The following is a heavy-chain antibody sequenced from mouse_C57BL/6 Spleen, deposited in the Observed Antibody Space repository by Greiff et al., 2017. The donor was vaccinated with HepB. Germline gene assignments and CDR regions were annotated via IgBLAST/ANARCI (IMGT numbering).Heavy chain of an antibody. J-gene: IGHJ2*01. V-gene: IGHV1-78*01. D-gene: IGHD2-3*01. Sequence: VQLQQSDAELVKPGASVKISCKVSGYTFTDHTIHWMKQRPEQGLEWIGYIYPRDGSTKYNEKFKGKATLTADKSSSTAYMQLNSLTSEDSAVYFCAREDYDGYYVPYFDYWGQGTTLTVSS. CDR3: AREDYDGYYVPYFDY. CDR1: GYTFTDHT. CDR2: IYPRDGST.